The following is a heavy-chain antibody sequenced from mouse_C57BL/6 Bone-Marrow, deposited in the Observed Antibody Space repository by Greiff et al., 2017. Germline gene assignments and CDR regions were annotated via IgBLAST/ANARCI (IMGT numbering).Heavy chain of an antibody. CDR3: SRYYSGSSYHCDS. CDR2: IYPGDGDT. Sequence: QVQLQQSGPELVKPGASVKISCKASGYAFSSSWMNWVKQRPGKGLEWIGRIYPGDGDTNYNGKFKGKATLTADKSSSTAYMQLSSLTSEDSAVYFSSRYYSGSSYHCDSWGQATTITVSS. V-gene: IGHV1-82*01. J-gene: IGHJ2*01. D-gene: IGHD1-1*01. CDR1: GYAFSSSW.